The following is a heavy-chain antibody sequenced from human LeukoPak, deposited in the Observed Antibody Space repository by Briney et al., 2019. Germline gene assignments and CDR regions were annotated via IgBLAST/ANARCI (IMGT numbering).Heavy chain of an antibody. CDR1: GFTFSNYA. V-gene: IGHV3-23*01. D-gene: IGHD5-18*01. CDR2: ISGSGGST. CDR3: AKDPGGYSYGWRYYYMDV. Sequence: GGSLRLSCAASGFTFSNYAMSWVRQAPGKGLEWVSAISGSGGSTYYADSVKGRFTISRDNSKNTLYLQMNSLRAEDTAVYYCAKDPGGYSYGWRYYYMDVWGKGTTVTISS. J-gene: IGHJ6*03.